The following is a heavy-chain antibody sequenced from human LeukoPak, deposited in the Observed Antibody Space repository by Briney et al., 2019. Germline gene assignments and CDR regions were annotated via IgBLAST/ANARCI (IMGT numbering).Heavy chain of an antibody. J-gene: IGHJ3*02. V-gene: IGHV4-31*03. D-gene: IGHD3-16*01. CDR2: IYYSGST. Sequence: SQTLSLTCTVSGGSISSGGYYWSWIRQHPGKGLEWIGYIYYSGSTYYNPSLESRVTISVDTSKNQFSLKLSSVTAADTAVYYCATAATGDDAFDIWGQGTMVSVSS. CDR3: ATAATGDDAFDI. CDR1: GGSISSGGYY.